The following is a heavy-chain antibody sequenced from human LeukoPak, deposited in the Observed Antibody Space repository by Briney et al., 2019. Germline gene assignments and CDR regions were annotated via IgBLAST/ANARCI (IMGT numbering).Heavy chain of an antibody. J-gene: IGHJ5*02. CDR2: IYPSGNT. CDR3: ARGQYDFWSGYGVNWFDP. CDR1: GGSMRTGLYY. D-gene: IGHD3-3*01. V-gene: IGHV4-61*02. Sequence: SETLSLTCAVSGGSMRTGLYYWNWIRQPAGKGLEWIGRIYPSGNTNYNPSLESRVTISVDTAKNQFSLKLISVTAADTALYYCARGQYDFWSGYGVNWFDPWGQGTLVTVSS.